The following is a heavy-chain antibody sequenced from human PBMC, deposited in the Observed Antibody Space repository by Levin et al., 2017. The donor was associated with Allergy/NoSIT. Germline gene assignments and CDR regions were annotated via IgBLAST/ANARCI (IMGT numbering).Heavy chain of an antibody. CDR1: GLTFSDHY. CDR2: TRNKADGDTK. J-gene: IGHJ4*02. V-gene: IGHV3-72*01. CDR3: ARSARSRGYTFDY. Sequence: GGSLRLSCAASGLTFSDHYMGWVRQAPGKGLEWVGRTRNKADGDTKEYAASVKGRFTISRDDSKNSFYLQMNSLKSEDTAVYYCARSARSRGYTFDYWGQGALVTVSS. D-gene: IGHD3-22*01.